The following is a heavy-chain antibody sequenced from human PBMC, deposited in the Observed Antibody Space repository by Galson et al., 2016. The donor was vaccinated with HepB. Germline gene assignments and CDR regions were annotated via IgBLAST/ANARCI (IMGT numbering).Heavy chain of an antibody. J-gene: IGHJ4*02. V-gene: IGHV3-30*03. CDR3: ARDAMGRGSGSYSAFDY. Sequence: SLRLSCAASRFTFSNFGMNWFRQAPGKGLEWVAAITSAGDKQYYTDSVRGRFTISRDNSNNMMYLQMNSLRPEDTSVYYCARDAMGRGSGSYSAFDYWGQGTLVAVSS. D-gene: IGHD1-26*01. CDR1: RFTFSNFG. CDR2: ITSAGDKQ.